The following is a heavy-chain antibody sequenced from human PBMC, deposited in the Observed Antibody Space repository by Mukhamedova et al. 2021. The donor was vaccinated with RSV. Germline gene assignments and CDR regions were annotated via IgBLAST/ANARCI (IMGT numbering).Heavy chain of an antibody. CDR3: ARDLLYYGSGSSLDY. J-gene: IGHJ4*02. V-gene: IGHV4-39*07. Sequence: NPSLKSRVTISVDTSKNQFSLKLSSVTAADTAVDYCARDLLYYGSGSSLDYWGQGTLVTVSS. D-gene: IGHD3-10*01.